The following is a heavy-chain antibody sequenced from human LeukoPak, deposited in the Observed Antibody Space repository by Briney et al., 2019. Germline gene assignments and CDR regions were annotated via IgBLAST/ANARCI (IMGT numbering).Heavy chain of an antibody. CDR1: GFTFSSYG. V-gene: IGHV3-30*02. CDR3: AKELLSYYYMDV. Sequence: GGSLRLSCAVSGFTFSSYGMHWVRQAPGKGLEWVAFIRYDGSNKYYADSVKGRFTISRDNSKNTLYLQMNSLRAEDTAVYYCAKELLSYYYMDVWGKGTTVTVSS. J-gene: IGHJ6*03. D-gene: IGHD2-15*01. CDR2: IRYDGSNK.